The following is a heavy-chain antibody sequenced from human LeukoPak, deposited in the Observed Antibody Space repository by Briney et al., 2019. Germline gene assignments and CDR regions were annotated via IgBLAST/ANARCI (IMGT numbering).Heavy chain of an antibody. D-gene: IGHD4-11*01. CDR3: ARHIQFNWFDI. J-gene: IGHJ5*02. Sequence: SETLDLTCTVSGGSISNYYWSWIGQSPGKGLEWIGYIYSSGSTNYNPSLKSRVTISVDTSTNQFSLKLSSVTAADTAVYYCARHIQFNWFDISGPGSLVTVSS. CDR1: GGSISNYY. CDR2: IYSSGST. V-gene: IGHV4-59*08.